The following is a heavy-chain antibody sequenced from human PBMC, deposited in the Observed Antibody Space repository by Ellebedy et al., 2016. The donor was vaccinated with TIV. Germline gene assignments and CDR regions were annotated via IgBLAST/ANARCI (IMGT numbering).Heavy chain of an antibody. D-gene: IGHD6-19*01. J-gene: IGHJ4*02. Sequence: AASVKVSCKASGYTLTGYYMHWVRQAPGQGLEWMGWINPGSGATDYAQRFQGRITMTKDTSTSTAYMELRSLTSADTAFYYCATYPRRSSGWYPDFWGQGTLVTVSS. CDR3: ATYPRRSSGWYPDF. CDR1: GYTLTGYY. V-gene: IGHV1-2*02. CDR2: INPGSGAT.